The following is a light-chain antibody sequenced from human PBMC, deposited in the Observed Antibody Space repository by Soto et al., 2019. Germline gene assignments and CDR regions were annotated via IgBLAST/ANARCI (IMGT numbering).Light chain of an antibody. CDR3: QQRGNWPYT. V-gene: IGKV3-11*01. CDR2: DAS. Sequence: EMVLTQSPAILSLSPGGRATLSCRASQSVSSLLAWYQQKPGQAPRLLIYDASKRATGIPARFSGSGSGTDFTLTISSLEPEDFAVYYCQQRGNWPYTFGQGTKLEIK. J-gene: IGKJ2*01. CDR1: QSVSSL.